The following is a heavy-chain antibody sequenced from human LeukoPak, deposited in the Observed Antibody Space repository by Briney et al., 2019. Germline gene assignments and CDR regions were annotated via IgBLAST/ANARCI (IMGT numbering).Heavy chain of an antibody. CDR3: ARDRSSGWYRDYYYYGMDV. CDR1: GDSVSSNSAA. D-gene: IGHD6-19*01. Sequence: SQTLSLTCAISGDSVSSNSAAWNWIRQSPSRGLEWLGRTYYRPKWYNDYAVSVKSRITINPDTSKNQFSLQLNSVTPEDTAVYYCARDRSSGWYRDYYYYGMDVWGQGTTVTVSS. CDR2: TYYRPKWYN. J-gene: IGHJ6*02. V-gene: IGHV6-1*01.